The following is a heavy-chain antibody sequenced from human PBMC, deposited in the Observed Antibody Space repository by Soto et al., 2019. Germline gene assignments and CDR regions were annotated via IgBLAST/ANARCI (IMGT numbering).Heavy chain of an antibody. CDR2: ISPIFGTA. CDR3: ARGGDGYIGYYYYGMDV. D-gene: IGHD5-12*01. J-gene: IGHJ6*02. Sequence: QVQLVQSGAEVKKPGSSVKVSCKASGGTFSSYAISWVRQAPGQGLEWMGGISPIFGTANYAQKFQGRVTITADESTSTAYMELSSLRSEDTAVYYCARGGDGYIGYYYYGMDVWGQGTTVTVSS. CDR1: GGTFSSYA. V-gene: IGHV1-69*12.